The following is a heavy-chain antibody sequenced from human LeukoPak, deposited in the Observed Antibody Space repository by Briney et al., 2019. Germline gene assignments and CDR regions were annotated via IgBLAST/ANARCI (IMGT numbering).Heavy chain of an antibody. CDR3: ARLSGSYYIFDY. Sequence: ASVKVSCKASGYTFTNYGISWMRQAPGQGLELMGWITTYNGYTNYAQKFQGRVTMTTDTSTSTAYMELRSLRSDDAAVYYCARLSGSYYIFDYWGQGTLVTVSS. V-gene: IGHV1-18*01. J-gene: IGHJ4*02. D-gene: IGHD1-26*01. CDR1: GYTFTNYG. CDR2: ITTYNGYT.